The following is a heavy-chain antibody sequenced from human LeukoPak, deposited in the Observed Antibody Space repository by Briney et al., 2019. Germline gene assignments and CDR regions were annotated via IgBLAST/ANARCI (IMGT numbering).Heavy chain of an antibody. CDR1: GFTFTDYW. D-gene: IGHD3-22*01. J-gene: IGHJ4*02. V-gene: IGHV3-74*01. Sequence: GGSLRLSCAASGFTFTDYWMHWVRQAPGKGLVWVSIINTDTRGTYYADSVKGRFTISRDNSKNTLYLQMNSLRAEDTAVYYCAKDLTKIAAYYYDSSGYPLDYWGQGTLVTVSS. CDR3: AKDLTKIAAYYYDSSGYPLDY. CDR2: INTDTRGT.